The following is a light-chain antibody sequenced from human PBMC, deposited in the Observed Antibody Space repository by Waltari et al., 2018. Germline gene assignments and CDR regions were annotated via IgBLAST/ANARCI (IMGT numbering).Light chain of an antibody. CDR1: QSISSW. J-gene: IGKJ4*01. V-gene: IGKV1-5*03. Sequence: DIQMTQSPSTLSASVGDRVTITCRASQSISSWLAWYQQKPGKAPKLLIYKASSLESGVPSRFGGSGSGTEFTLTISSLQPDDFATYYCQQYNSYSGTFGGGTKVEIK. CDR2: KAS. CDR3: QQYNSYSGT.